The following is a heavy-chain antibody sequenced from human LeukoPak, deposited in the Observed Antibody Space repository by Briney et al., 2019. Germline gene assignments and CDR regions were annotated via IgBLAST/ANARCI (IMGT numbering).Heavy chain of an antibody. Sequence: GGSLRLSCAASGVTVSNNFMSWVRQAPGKGLEWVSVIYGGGSTYYADSVKGRFTISRDTSKNTLYLQMNSLRAEDTAVYYCARGGDIVVVVAEEKAFDIWGQGTMVTVSS. CDR2: IYGGGST. J-gene: IGHJ3*02. CDR1: GVTVSNNF. V-gene: IGHV3-53*01. CDR3: ARGGDIVVVVAEEKAFDI. D-gene: IGHD2-15*01.